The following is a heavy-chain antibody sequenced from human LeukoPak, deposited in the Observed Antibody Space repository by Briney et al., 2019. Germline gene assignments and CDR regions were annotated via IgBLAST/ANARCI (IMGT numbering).Heavy chain of an antibody. V-gene: IGHV3-30*03. J-gene: IGHJ4*02. CDR3: AREATWGEWYFDH. D-gene: IGHD3-3*01. Sequence: GRSLRLSCVASGITFSRHGMDWVRQAPGKGLEWVAVIADDGGVKQYADSVKGRFTVSRDNSKSTLYLQMNGLSVEDTAIYYCAREATWGEWYFDHWGQGTPVTVSS. CDR2: IADDGGVK. CDR1: GITFSRHG.